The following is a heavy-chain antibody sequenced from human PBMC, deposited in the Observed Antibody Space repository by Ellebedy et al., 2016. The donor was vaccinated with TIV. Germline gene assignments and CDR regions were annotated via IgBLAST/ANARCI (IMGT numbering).Heavy chain of an antibody. D-gene: IGHD3-22*01. CDR1: GFTFSRYA. J-gene: IGHJ4*02. CDR3: AKGRGGGSDSSAPRYYFDY. CDR2: LSHTGTRT. Sequence: GESLKISCAASGFTFSRYAMSWVRQAPGKGLEWVSTLSHTGTRTYYANSVEGRFIISRDNSKKTLYLQMNSLRAEDTAIYYCAKGRGGGSDSSAPRYYFDYWGLGTLVTVSS. V-gene: IGHV3-23*01.